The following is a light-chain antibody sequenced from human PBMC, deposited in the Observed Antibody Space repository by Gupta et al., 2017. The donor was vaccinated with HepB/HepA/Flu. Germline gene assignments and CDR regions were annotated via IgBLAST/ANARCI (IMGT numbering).Light chain of an antibody. CDR2: AAS. CDR3: QQDYSYPRT. V-gene: IGKV1-8*01. Sequence: ANRMTHSPSSFSASPGDIVTITSRASQDIGIALAWYQQKPGKATNLLIHAASTVNSGVPSRFSGSGAGTEFTLTISRLQSEDFATFYCQQDYSYPRTFGQGTKVEVK. J-gene: IGKJ1*01. CDR1: QDIGIA.